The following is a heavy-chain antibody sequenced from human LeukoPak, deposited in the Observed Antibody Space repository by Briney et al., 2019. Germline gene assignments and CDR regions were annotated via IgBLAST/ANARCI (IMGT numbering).Heavy chain of an antibody. CDR3: ARFVCGGSCYSSDNWFDP. V-gene: IGHV4-59*01. D-gene: IGHD2-15*01. CDR1: GGSISSYY. CDR2: IYYSGST. J-gene: IGHJ5*02. Sequence: PSETLSLTCTASGGSISSYYWSWIRQPPGKGLEWIGYIYYSGSTNYNPSLKSRVTISVDTSKNQFSLKLSSVTAADTAVYYCARFVCGGSCYSSDNWFDPWGQGTLVTVSS.